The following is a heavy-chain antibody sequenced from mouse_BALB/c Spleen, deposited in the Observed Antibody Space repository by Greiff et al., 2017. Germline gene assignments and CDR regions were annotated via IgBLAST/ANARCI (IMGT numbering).Heavy chain of an antibody. CDR1: GFTFSSYT. Sequence: EVKLMESGGGLVQPGGSLKLSCAASGFTFSSYTMSWVRQTPEKRLEWVAYISNGGGSTYYPDTVKGRFTISRDNAKNTLYLQMSSLKSEDTAMYYCAREYEAMDYWGQGTSVTVSS. J-gene: IGHJ4*01. CDR2: ISNGGGST. V-gene: IGHV5-12-2*01. CDR3: AREYEAMDY. D-gene: IGHD2-14*01.